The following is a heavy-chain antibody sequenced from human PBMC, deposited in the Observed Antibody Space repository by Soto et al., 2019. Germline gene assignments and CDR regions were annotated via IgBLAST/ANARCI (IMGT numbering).Heavy chain of an antibody. Sequence: PSQTLSLPCTVSGGSLSSGGYYWSWIRQQPRKSLEWIGYIYYSGSTYYNPSLKSRVTISVDTSKNQFSLKLSSVTTADTAVYYCARGITMSNWGQGSRVTVSS. V-gene: IGHV4-31*03. D-gene: IGHD3-10*02. CDR2: IYYSGST. CDR3: ARGITMSN. J-gene: IGHJ4*02. CDR1: GGSLSSGGYY.